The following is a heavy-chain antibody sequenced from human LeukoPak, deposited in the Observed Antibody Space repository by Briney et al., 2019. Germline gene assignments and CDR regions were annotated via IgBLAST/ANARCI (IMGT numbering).Heavy chain of an antibody. V-gene: IGHV1-2*06. D-gene: IGHD2-21*02. CDR3: ARAPAYCGGDCYFY. Sequence: ASVKVSCKASGYIFTDYYMHWVRQAPGQGLEWMGRINPNNGGTYYSQKFQGRVTMTRDTSITTAYVELSRLRSDDTAVYYCARAPAYCGGDCYFYWGQGTLVTVSS. CDR2: INPNNGGT. J-gene: IGHJ4*02. CDR1: GYIFTDYY.